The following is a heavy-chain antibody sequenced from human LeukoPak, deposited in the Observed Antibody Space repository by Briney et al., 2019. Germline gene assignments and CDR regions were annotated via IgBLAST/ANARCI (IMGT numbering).Heavy chain of an antibody. Sequence: GGSLRLSCTVSGFTVSTNSMSWVRQAPGKGLEWVSFIYGDNTHYSDSVKGRFTISRDNSKNTLYLQMNSLRAEDTAVYYCARRAGAYSHPYDYWGQGTLVTVSS. CDR1: GFTVSTNS. D-gene: IGHD4/OR15-4a*01. CDR3: ARRAGAYSHPYDY. J-gene: IGHJ4*02. V-gene: IGHV3-53*01. CDR2: IYGDNT.